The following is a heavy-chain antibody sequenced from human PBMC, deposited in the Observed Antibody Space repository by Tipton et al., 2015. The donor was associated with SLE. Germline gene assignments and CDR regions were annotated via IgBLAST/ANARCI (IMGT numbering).Heavy chain of an antibody. CDR2: ISAYNGNT. D-gene: IGHD6-13*01. Sequence: QLVQSGAEVKKPGASVKVSCKASGYTFTSYGISWVRQAPGQGLEWMGWISAYNGNTNYAQKLQGRVTMTTDTSTSTAYMELRSLRSDDTAVYYCAKDPSAPGYSSSGYYFDYWGQGTLVTVSS. J-gene: IGHJ4*02. CDR1: GYTFTSYG. V-gene: IGHV1-18*01. CDR3: AKDPSAPGYSSSGYYFDY.